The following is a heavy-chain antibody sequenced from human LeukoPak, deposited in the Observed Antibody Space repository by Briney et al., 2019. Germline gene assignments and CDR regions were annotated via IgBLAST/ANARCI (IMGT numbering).Heavy chain of an antibody. CDR3: ARDTAMGLFDY. CDR1: GYTFTSYY. CDR2: ISAYNGNT. J-gene: IGHJ4*02. Sequence: GASVKVSCKASGYTFTSYYMHWVRQAPGQGLEWMGWISAYNGNTNYAQKLQGRVTMTTDTSTSTAYMELRSLRSDDTAVYYCARDTAMGLFDYWGQGTLVTVSS. V-gene: IGHV1-18*04. D-gene: IGHD5-18*01.